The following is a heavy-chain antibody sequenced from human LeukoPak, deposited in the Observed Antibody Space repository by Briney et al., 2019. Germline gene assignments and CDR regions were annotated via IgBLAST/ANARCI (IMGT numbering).Heavy chain of an antibody. D-gene: IGHD3-10*01. CDR1: GFTFSSYA. Sequence: GGSLRLSCAASGFTFSSYAMNWVRLAPGKGLEWVSAISGSGVSTYYADSVKGRFTISRDNSKNTLYLQMNSLRAEDTAVYYCAKDPGYYGSGSFADWGQGTLVTVSS. J-gene: IGHJ4*02. CDR3: AKDPGYYGSGSFAD. CDR2: ISGSGVST. V-gene: IGHV3-23*01.